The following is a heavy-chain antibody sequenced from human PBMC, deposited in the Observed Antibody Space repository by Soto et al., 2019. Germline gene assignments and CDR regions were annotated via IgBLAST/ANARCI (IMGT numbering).Heavy chain of an antibody. CDR1: VEPMTGGYY. D-gene: IGHD2-15*01. Sequence: SETLSLTCDVSVEPMTGGYYWGWIRQSPGKGLEWIGSIYYGGTTYYNPSLRSRLAISIDTTKNQFSLRLSSVTAADTALYYCARGWYYFDFWGQGTLVTVSS. J-gene: IGHJ4*02. CDR3: ARGWYYFDF. CDR2: IYYGGTT. V-gene: IGHV4-38-2*01.